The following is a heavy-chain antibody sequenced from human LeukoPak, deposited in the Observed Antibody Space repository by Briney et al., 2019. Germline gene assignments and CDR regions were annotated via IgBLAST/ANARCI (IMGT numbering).Heavy chain of an antibody. Sequence: SVKLSFKASGYTFSSHDINWVRQPTAQGLEWMGWMNPNSGGTNYAQQFQGRVTMTRDTSISTAYMELSRLRSDDTAVYYCARDRGYCSGGSCGRAYEPSNWFDPWGQGTLVTVSS. CDR2: MNPNSGGT. V-gene: IGHV1-2*02. D-gene: IGHD2-15*01. J-gene: IGHJ5*02. CDR1: GYTFSSHD. CDR3: ARDRGYCSGGSCGRAYEPSNWFDP.